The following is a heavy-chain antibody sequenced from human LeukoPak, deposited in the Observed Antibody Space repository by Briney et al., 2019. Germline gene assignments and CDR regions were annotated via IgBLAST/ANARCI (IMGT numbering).Heavy chain of an antibody. CDR3: ARGLYDITMVRGPYYFDY. J-gene: IGHJ4*02. V-gene: IGHV4-34*01. CDR2: INHSGST. D-gene: IGHD3-10*01. Sequence: SETLSLTCAVYGGSFSGYYWSWIRQPPGKGLEWIGEINHSGSTNYNPSLKSRVTISVDTSKNQFSLKLSSVTAADTAVYYCARGLYDITMVRGPYYFDYWGQGTLVTVSS. CDR1: GGSFSGYY.